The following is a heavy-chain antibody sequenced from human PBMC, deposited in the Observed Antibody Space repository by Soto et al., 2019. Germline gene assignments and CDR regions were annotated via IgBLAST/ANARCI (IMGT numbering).Heavy chain of an antibody. CDR2: INVGNGDT. CDR1: GYTFTAFA. D-gene: IGHD6-25*01. J-gene: IGHJ4*02. V-gene: IGHV1-3*01. CDR3: VRVGGSGWTLDF. Sequence: QVHLVQSGAEVKKPGASVKVSCKTSGYTFTAFAVHWVRQASGQRLEWMGWINVGNGDTKSSQNLQGRVTITRDTSASTVYMVLSSLRSEDTAVYSCVRVGGSGWTLDFWGQGTLVTVSS.